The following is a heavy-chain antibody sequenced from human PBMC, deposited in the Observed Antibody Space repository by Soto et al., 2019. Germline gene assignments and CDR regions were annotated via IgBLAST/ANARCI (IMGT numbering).Heavy chain of an antibody. CDR2: IHHTGKT. D-gene: IGHD6-6*01. J-gene: IGHJ4*02. Sequence: QGQLQEMGQGLVKPSQTLTITCTVSGDSVNSAYWIWIRQLPGKGLEWMGNIHHTGKTFYNPSLKIRVAISIDTSQPLFSLKMRSITAADTAVYYCARTDAYNSSFFDSWGQGTVVTVAS. CDR1: GDSVNSAY. V-gene: IGHV4-31*03. CDR3: ARTDAYNSSFFDS.